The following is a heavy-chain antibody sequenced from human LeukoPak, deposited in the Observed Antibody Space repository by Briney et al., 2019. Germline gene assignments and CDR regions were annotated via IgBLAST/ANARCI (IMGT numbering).Heavy chain of an antibody. CDR1: GFSFTFYS. CDR2: ISSSSSYI. CDR3: AKGLPGFGDLLDVWNY. V-gene: IGHV3-21*04. J-gene: IGHJ4*02. Sequence: GGSLRPSCAASGFSFTFYSMNWVRQAPGKGLEWVSSISSSSSYIYYADSVKGRFTISRDNAKNSLYPQMNSLRAEDSALYYCAKGLPGFGDLLDVWNYWGQGILVTVSS. D-gene: IGHD3-10*01.